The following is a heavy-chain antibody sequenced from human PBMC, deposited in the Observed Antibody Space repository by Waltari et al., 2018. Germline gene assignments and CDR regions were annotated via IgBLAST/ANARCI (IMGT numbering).Heavy chain of an antibody. CDR1: GYSISSGYY. V-gene: IGHV4-38-2*01. CDR2: IYHSGST. D-gene: IGHD1-26*01. CDR3: ARLETPGATIHFDY. J-gene: IGHJ4*02. Sequence: QVQLQESGPGLVKPSETLSLTCAVSGYSISSGYYWGWIRQPPGKGLEWIGSIYHSGSTYYNPSLKSRVTISVDTSKNQFSLKLSSVTAADTAVYYCARLETPGATIHFDYWGQGTLVTVSS.